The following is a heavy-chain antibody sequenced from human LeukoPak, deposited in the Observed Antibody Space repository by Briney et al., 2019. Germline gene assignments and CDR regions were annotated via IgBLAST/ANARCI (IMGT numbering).Heavy chain of an antibody. V-gene: IGHV3-23*01. CDR2: ISGSGGST. Sequence: GGSLRLSCAASGFTFSSYAMSWVRQAPGKGLEWVSAISGSGGSTYYADSVKGRFTISRDNSKNTLYLQMNSLRAEDTAVYYCAKGTPSYCRGGSCYSDYFDYWGQGTLVTVSS. CDR3: AKGTPSYCRGGSCYSDYFDY. CDR1: GFTFSSYA. J-gene: IGHJ4*02. D-gene: IGHD2-15*01.